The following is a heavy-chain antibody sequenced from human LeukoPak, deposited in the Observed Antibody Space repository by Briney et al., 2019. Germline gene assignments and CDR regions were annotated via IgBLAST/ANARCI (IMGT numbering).Heavy chain of an antibody. J-gene: IGHJ4*02. D-gene: IGHD6-13*01. CDR1: GGSIDAYY. CDR3: AREEVTGYSSSWYNY. Sequence: SETLSLTCTVSGGSIDAYYWTWIRQPGDKRLEWLGRMLTSGDTYYNPSLRGRLTISLDTAKNQIFLKLTSVTAADTAVYYCAREEVTGYSSSWYNYWGQGTLVTVSS. V-gene: IGHV4-4*07. CDR2: MLTSGDT.